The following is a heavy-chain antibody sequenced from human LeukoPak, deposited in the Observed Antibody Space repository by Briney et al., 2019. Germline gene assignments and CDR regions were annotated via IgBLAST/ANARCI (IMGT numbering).Heavy chain of an antibody. CDR2: INHSGIT. D-gene: IGHD2-15*01. J-gene: IGHJ5*02. V-gene: IGHV4-34*01. Sequence: PSETLSLTCAVYGGSFSGYYWSWIRQPPGKGLEWIGEINHSGITDYNPSLRSRVTISVDTSKNQFSLKLSSVTAADTAIYYCARAVIVVAAATQRNWFDPWGQGTLVTVSS. CDR3: ARAVIVVAAATQRNWFDP. CDR1: GGSFSGYY.